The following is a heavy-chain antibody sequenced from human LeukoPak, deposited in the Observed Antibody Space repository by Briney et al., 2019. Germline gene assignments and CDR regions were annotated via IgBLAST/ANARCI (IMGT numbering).Heavy chain of an antibody. CDR1: GFTVSSNY. J-gene: IGHJ4*02. CDR2: IYSGGST. V-gene: IGHV3-53*01. Sequence: GGSLRLSRAASGFTVSSNYMSWVRQAPGKGLEWVSVIYSGGSTYYADSVKGRFTISRDNSKNTLYLQMNSLRAEDTAVYYCTYMLRSKEKIDYWGQGTLVTVSS. CDR3: TYMLRSKEKIDY. D-gene: IGHD2-8*01.